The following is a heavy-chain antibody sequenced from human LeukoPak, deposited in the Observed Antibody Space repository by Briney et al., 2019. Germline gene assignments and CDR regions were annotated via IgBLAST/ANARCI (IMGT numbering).Heavy chain of an antibody. CDR3: ARMSAYGAFPDY. D-gene: IGHD4-17*01. V-gene: IGHV3-66*01. CDR1: GFTVSSNY. CDR2: IYGGSSA. J-gene: IGHJ4*02. Sequence: GGSLRLSCVASGFTVSSNYMGWVRQAPGKGLEWGSIIYGGSSASYAESVEGRFRISRDNSKKAVYLQMNSLRGDATAVYYCARMSAYGAFPDYWGQGTLVTVSS.